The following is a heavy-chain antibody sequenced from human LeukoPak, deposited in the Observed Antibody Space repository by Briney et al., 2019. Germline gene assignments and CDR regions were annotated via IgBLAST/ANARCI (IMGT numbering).Heavy chain of an antibody. CDR3: AGGGSGWSRLTYYYYGMDV. V-gene: IGHV1-2*04. CDR1: GYTFTGYY. Sequence: ASVKVSCKASGYTFTGYYMHWVRQAPGQGLEWMGWINPNSGGTNYAQKFQGWVTMTRDTSISTAYMELSRLRSDDTAVYHCAGGGSGWSRLTYYYYGMDVWGQGTTVTVSS. J-gene: IGHJ6*02. CDR2: INPNSGGT. D-gene: IGHD6-19*01.